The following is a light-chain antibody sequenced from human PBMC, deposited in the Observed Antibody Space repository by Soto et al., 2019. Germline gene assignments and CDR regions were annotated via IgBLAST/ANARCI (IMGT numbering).Light chain of an antibody. J-gene: IGKJ1*01. CDR3: VQFSHFPRT. Sequence: DIVLTQTPLSSPVTLGQPASISCRSSQSLVYSDGNTYLSWLQQRPGQPPRLLIYQISNRFSGVPDIISGSGAGTDFTLKISRVEAEDVGVYYCVQFSHFPRTFGQGTKVEIK. CDR1: QSLVYSDGNTY. CDR2: QIS. V-gene: IGKV2-24*01.